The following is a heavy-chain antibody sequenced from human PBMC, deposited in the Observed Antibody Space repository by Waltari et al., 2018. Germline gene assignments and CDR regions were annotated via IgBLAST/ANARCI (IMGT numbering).Heavy chain of an antibody. J-gene: IGHJ6*03. CDR2: IYYSWIT. Sequence: QLQLQESGPGLVKPSETLSLTCTVSGGSISSSSYYWGWIRQPPGKGLEWIGSIYYSWITYNNPSLKSRGTISVDTSKNQFSLKLSSVTAADTAVYYCASQIDYYYMDVWGKGTTVTVSS. CDR3: ASQIDYYYMDV. V-gene: IGHV4-39*01. CDR1: GGSISSSSYY.